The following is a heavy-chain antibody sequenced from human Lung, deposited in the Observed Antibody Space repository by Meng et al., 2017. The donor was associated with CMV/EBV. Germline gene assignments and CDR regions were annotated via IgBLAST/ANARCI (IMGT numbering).Heavy chain of an antibody. V-gene: IGHV3-21*01. CDR2: ISSGSSYI. Sequence: ESXKISXAASGFTFSTYRMNWVRQAPGKGLEWVSSISSGSSYIYYGDSVKGRFTIYRDNAKNSLYLQMNSLRAEDTAVYYCARVLVYCSSTSCGSEYWGPRTXVPVAS. CDR3: ARVLVYCSSTSCGSEY. D-gene: IGHD2-2*01. CDR1: GFTFSTYR. J-gene: IGHJ4*02.